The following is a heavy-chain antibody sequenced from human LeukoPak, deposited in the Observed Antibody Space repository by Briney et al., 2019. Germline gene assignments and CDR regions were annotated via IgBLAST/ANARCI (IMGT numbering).Heavy chain of an antibody. V-gene: IGHV3-23*01. CDR3: AKDHCSGSSCDFDY. D-gene: IGHD2-15*01. J-gene: IGHJ4*02. Sequence: GGSLRLSCAASGYTFNSYAMNWVRPAPGKGLEWVSGISGGGGSTNYADSVKGRFTISRDKSKNTLYLQMNSLRVEDTAVYYCAKDHCSGSSCDFDYWGQGTLVTVSS. CDR1: GYTFNSYA. CDR2: ISGGGGST.